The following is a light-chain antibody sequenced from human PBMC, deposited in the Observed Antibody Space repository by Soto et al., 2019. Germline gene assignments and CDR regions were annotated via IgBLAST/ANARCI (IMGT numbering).Light chain of an antibody. J-gene: IGKJ1*01. Sequence: DIVTTQSPDSLAVSLGERATINCKSSQSVLYSSNNKNYLAWYQQKPGQPPKLLIYWASTRESGVPDRFGGSGSGTDFTLTISSLQPDDFATYYCQHYNSYSEAFGQGTKVDIK. CDR3: QHYNSYSEA. V-gene: IGKV4-1*01. CDR1: QSVLYSSNNKNY. CDR2: WAS.